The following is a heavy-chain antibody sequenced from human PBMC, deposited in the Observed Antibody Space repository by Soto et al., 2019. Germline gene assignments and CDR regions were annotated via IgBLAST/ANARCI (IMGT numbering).Heavy chain of an antibody. V-gene: IGHV4-39*01. CDR2: IYYSGST. Sequence: QLQLQESGPGLVKPSETLSLTCTVSGGSIRSSSYYWGWIRQPPGKGLEWIGSIYYSGSTYYNPSLKSRVTISVDTSKNQFSLTLSSVTAADTAVYYCARQGSRGVTHFDYWGQGTLVTVSS. CDR3: ARQGSRGVTHFDY. CDR1: GGSIRSSSYY. D-gene: IGHD2-21*02. J-gene: IGHJ4*02.